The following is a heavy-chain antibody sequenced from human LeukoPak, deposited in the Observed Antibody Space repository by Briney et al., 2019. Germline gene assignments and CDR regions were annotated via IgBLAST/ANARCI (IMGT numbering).Heavy chain of an antibody. Sequence: GGSLRLSCAASGFTFDDYAMHWVRQAPGKGLEWVSGISWNSGSIGYADSVKGRFTISRDNAKNSLYLQMNSLRAEDTALYYCAKDKRSVLWNWFDPWGQGTLVTVSS. D-gene: IGHD2-21*01. CDR1: GFTFDDYA. CDR2: ISWNSGSI. V-gene: IGHV3-9*01. CDR3: AKDKRSVLWNWFDP. J-gene: IGHJ5*02.